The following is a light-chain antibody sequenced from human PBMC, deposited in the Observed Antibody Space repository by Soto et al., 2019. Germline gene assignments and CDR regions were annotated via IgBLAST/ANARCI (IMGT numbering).Light chain of an antibody. CDR2: EVS. Sequence: QSVLTQPASVSGSPGQSITISCTGTSSDVGAYNYVSWYQQHPGKAPKLMIYEVSYRPSGVSNRFSGSTSGNTASLTISGLQAEDEADYYCSSYTSSSTYVFGTGTQLTVL. J-gene: IGLJ1*01. V-gene: IGLV2-14*01. CDR1: SSDVGAYNY. CDR3: SSYTSSSTYV.